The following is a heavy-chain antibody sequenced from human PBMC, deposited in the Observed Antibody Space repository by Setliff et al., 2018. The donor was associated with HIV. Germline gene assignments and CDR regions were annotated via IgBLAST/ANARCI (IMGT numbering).Heavy chain of an antibody. V-gene: IGHV4-4*07. CDR3: ARDDSSGWHFYYYYGMDV. CDR2: IYTSGNT. D-gene: IGHD6-19*01. CDR1: GGSISGYY. Sequence: SETLSLTCTVSGGSISGYYWSWIRQPAGRGLEWIGRIYTSGNTYYSPSLKSRVTISVDTSKNQFSLKLSSVTAADTAVYYCARDDSSGWHFYYYYGMDVWGQGTTVTVSS. J-gene: IGHJ6*02.